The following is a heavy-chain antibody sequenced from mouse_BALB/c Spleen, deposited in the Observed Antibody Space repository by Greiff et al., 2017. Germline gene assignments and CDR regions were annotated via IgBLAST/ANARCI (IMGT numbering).Heavy chain of an antibody. Sequence: EVKLVESGGGLVQPGGSRKLSCAASGFTFSSFGMHWVRQAPEKGLEWVAYISSGSSTIYYADTVKGRFTISRDNPKNTLFLQMTSLRSEDTAMYYYARADYYGHAMDYWGQGTSVTVSS. V-gene: IGHV5-17*02. D-gene: IGHD1-2*01. J-gene: IGHJ4*01. CDR2: ISSGSSTI. CDR3: ARADYYGHAMDY. CDR1: GFTFSSFG.